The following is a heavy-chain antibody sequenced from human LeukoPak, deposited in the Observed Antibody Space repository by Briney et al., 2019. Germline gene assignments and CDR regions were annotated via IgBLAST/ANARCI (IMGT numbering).Heavy chain of an antibody. CDR1: GFTFSSYA. V-gene: IGHV3-23*01. CDR3: AKSIMGTAGLLDN. D-gene: IGHD5-18*01. Sequence: GGSLRLSCAASGFTFSSYAMSWVRQAPGKGLEWVSLLSGRGRHTNYADSVKGRFTISTDNSKNTLILQMNSLRAEDTAVYYCAKSIMGTAGLLDNWGQGTLVTVSS. CDR2: LSGRGRHT. J-gene: IGHJ4*02.